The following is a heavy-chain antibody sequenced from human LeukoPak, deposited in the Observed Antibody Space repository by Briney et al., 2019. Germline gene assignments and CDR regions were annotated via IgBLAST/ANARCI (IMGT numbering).Heavy chain of an antibody. D-gene: IGHD6-13*01. CDR3: TTAHSSSWYRAYYYYYGMDV. V-gene: IGHV3-15*01. J-gene: IGHJ6*04. Sequence: GGSLRLSCAASGFTFSHAWMSWVRQASGKGLEWVGHIKSKTDGGTTDYAAPVKGRFTISRDDSKNTLYLQMNSLKTEDTAVYYCTTAHSSSWYRAYYYYYGMDVWGKGTTVTVSS. CDR1: GFTFSHAW. CDR2: IKSKTDGGTT.